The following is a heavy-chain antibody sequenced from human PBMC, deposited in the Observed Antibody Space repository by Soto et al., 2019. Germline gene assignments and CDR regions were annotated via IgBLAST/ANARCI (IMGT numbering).Heavy chain of an antibody. CDR3: ASAYCGGDCYSFDY. V-gene: IGHV1-69*13. CDR1: GGTFSSYA. J-gene: IGHJ4*02. CDR2: IIPIFGTA. D-gene: IGHD2-21*02. Sequence: RASVKVSCKASGGTFSSYAISWVRQAPGQGLEWMGGIIPIFGTANYAQKFQGRVTITADESTSTAYMELSSLRSEDTAVYYCASAYCGGDCYSFDYWGQGTLVTVSS.